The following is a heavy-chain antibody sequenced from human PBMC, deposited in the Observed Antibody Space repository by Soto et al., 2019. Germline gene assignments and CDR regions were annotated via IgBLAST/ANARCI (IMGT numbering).Heavy chain of an antibody. CDR3: ASGKKNIAP. Sequence: SETLSLTCAVYGGSFSGYYWSWIRQPPGKGLEWIGEINHSGSTNYNPSLKSRVTISVDTSKNQFSLKLSSVTAADTAVYYCASGKKNIAPWGQGTLVTVSS. CDR2: INHSGST. CDR1: GGSFSGYY. J-gene: IGHJ5*02. V-gene: IGHV4-34*01. D-gene: IGHD5-12*01.